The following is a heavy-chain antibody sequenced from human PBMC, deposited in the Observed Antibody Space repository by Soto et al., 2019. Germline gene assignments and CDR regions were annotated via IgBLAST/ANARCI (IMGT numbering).Heavy chain of an antibody. V-gene: IGHV4-39*01. J-gene: IGHJ4*02. CDR1: GXSITNNTYY. D-gene: IGHD6-25*01. CDR2: IFYSGST. Sequence: SETLYLTCTDSGXSITNNTYYWGWIRQPPGKGREWIASIFYSGSTYNNPSLKSRVTVSVDTSKNQFSLKLSSVTAADTAVYYCASNIVATALDYWGQGTLVTVSS. CDR3: ASNIVATALDY.